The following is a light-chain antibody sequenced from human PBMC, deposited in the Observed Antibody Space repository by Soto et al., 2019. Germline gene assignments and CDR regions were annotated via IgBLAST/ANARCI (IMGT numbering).Light chain of an antibody. CDR2: EVS. J-gene: IGLJ1*01. Sequence: QSALTQPPSASGSPGQSVTISCTGTSSDVGGYDYVSWYQQHPGKAPKLMIYEVSKRPSGVPDRFSGSKSGNTASLTVSGLQAEDEADYFCSSYAGINNFYVFGTGTQLTVL. CDR3: SSYAGINNFYV. CDR1: SSDVGGYDY. V-gene: IGLV2-8*01.